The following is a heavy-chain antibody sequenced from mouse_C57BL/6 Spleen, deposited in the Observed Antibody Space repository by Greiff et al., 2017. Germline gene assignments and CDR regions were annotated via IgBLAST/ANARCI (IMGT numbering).Heavy chain of an antibody. CDR2: INPNNGGT. Sequence: VQLQQSGPELVKPGASVKISCKASGYTFTDYYMNWVKQSHGKSLEWIGDINPNNGGTSYNQKFKGKATLTVDKSSSTAYMELRRLTSEDSAVXYCASPGIDYWGQGTTLTVSS. CDR3: ASPGIDY. D-gene: IGHD1-1*02. V-gene: IGHV1-26*01. J-gene: IGHJ2*01. CDR1: GYTFTDYY.